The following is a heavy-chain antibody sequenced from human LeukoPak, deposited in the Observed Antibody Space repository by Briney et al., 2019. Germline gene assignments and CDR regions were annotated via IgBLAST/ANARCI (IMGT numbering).Heavy chain of an antibody. CDR3: ARDRGYSSSWFGGDYFDY. D-gene: IGHD6-13*01. CDR1: GFTFSDYY. Sequence: PGGSLRLSCAASGFTFSDYYMSWIRQAPGKGLEWVSYISSSGSTIYYADSVKGRSTISRDNAKNSLYLQMNSLRAEDTAVYYCARDRGYSSSWFGGDYFDYWGQGTLVTVSS. V-gene: IGHV3-11*04. J-gene: IGHJ4*02. CDR2: ISSSGSTI.